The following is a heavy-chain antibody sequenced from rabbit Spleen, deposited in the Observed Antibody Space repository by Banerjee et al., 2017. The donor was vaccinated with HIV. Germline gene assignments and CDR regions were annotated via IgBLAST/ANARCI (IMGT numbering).Heavy chain of an antibody. V-gene: IGHV1S45*01. J-gene: IGHJ4*01. Sequence: QEQLVESGGGLVQPEGSLTLTCTASGFSFSSGYYMCWVRQAPGKGLEWIACIYTGSSGNTYYPSWAKGRFTISKASSTTVTLQLTSLTAADTATYFCARNYDLWGPGTLVTVS. CDR3: ARNYDL. CDR1: GFSFSSGYY. CDR2: IYTGSSGNT. D-gene: IGHD2-1*01.